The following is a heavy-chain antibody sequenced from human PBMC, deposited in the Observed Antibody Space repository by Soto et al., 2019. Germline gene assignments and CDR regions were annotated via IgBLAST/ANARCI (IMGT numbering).Heavy chain of an antibody. V-gene: IGHV1-69*01. CDR2: IIPVFGPP. Sequence: QVQLVQSGAEVKKPGSSVSVSCKSSRGTFTTDAISWVRQAPGQGLEWMGVIIPVFGPPTYAQKFQGRLTITADESTTTAHLELRNLRSEDTAIYYCARTAPMDAGDKYYYDFWGQGALVTVSS. J-gene: IGHJ4*02. CDR1: RGTFTTDA. D-gene: IGHD3-16*01. CDR3: ARTAPMDAGDKYYYDF.